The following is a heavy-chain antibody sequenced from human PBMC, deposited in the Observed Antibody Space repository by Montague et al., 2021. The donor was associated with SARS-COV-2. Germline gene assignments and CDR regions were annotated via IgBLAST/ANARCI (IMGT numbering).Heavy chain of an antibody. Sequence: SETLSLTCTVSGGSISSPDYYWCWIRQSPGKGLEWIGSISYTGRTYYNPSLRSRVSFSMATSKNHFSLSLSSVTVADTAVYFCATQLPSYCATNKWYPYYFDGWGQGALVTVSS. J-gene: IGHJ4*02. CDR3: ATQLPSYCATNKWYPYYFDG. D-gene: IGHD2-8*01. CDR2: ISYTGRT. CDR1: GGSISSPDYY. V-gene: IGHV4-39*01.